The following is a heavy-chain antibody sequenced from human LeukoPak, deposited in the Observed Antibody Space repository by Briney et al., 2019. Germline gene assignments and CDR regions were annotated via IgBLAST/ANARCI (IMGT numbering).Heavy chain of an antibody. D-gene: IGHD3-10*01. V-gene: IGHV1-69*06. J-gene: IGHJ4*02. CDR3: ARSRKRGDYGSSCDY. CDR1: GGTFSSYA. Sequence: SVKVSCKASGGTFSSYAISWVRQAPGQGLEWMGGIIPIFGTANYAQKFQGRVTITADKSTSTAYMELRSLRSEDTAVYYCARSRKRGDYGSSCDYWGQGTLVTVSS. CDR2: IIPIFGTA.